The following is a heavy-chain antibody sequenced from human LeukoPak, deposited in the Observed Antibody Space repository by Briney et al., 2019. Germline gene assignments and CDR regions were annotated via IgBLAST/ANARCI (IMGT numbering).Heavy chain of an antibody. CDR1: GFTFSSYS. CDR3: ARDPVYVVDTGMAFYYYYMDV. V-gene: IGHV3-48*04. J-gene: IGHJ6*03. Sequence: PGGSLRLSCTGSGFTFSSYSMNWVRQAPGKGLEWVSYISSSGSTIYYADSVKGRFTISRDNAKNSLYLQMNSLRAEDTAVYYCARDPVYVVDTGMAFYYYYMDVWGKGTTVTVSS. D-gene: IGHD5-18*01. CDR2: ISSSGSTI.